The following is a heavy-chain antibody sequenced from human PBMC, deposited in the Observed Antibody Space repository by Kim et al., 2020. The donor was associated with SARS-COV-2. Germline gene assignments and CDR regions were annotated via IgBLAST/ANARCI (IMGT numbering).Heavy chain of an antibody. D-gene: IGHD1-26*01. Sequence: SETLSLTCVVYGGSFSTYYWTWVRQPPGKGLEWVGEINHSGSTKNNPSPKRRGTISVDTSKNQFSLKLSAVTAADTAVYYCARAGPLCSGSYDRHRCFDSWGQGTLVTVSS. CDR3: ARAGPLCSGSYDRHRCFDS. CDR1: GGSFSTYY. J-gene: IGHJ4*02. CDR2: INHSGST. V-gene: IGHV4-34*04.